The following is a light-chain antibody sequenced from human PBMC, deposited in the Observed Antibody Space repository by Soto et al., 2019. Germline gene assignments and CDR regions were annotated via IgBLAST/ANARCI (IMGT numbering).Light chain of an antibody. V-gene: IGKV3-20*01. CDR2: GAS. CDR1: QSVSSS. CDR3: QHYCSSRT. J-gene: IGKJ1*01. Sequence: EIVLPKSPGPLSLSPGERSTLSCRASQSVSSSLAWYQQKPGQAPRLLIYGASSRATGIPGRFSGSGSGPDFTLTISRLEPEDCAVYFCQHYCSSRTFGQGAKVDI.